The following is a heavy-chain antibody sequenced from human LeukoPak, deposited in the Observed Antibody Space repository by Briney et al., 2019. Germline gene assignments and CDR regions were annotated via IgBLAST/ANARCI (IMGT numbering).Heavy chain of an antibody. Sequence: AGSLRLSCAASEFSFSDLGMHWVRQAPDKGLEWVAVISYDGSKKYYADSVKGRFTISRDNSKNTLSLQMNSLRAEDTAVYYCAKSSRGIAAEFDYWGQGTLVTVSS. CDR2: ISYDGSKK. CDR3: AKSSRGIAAEFDY. CDR1: EFSFSDLG. V-gene: IGHV3-30*18. D-gene: IGHD6-13*01. J-gene: IGHJ4*02.